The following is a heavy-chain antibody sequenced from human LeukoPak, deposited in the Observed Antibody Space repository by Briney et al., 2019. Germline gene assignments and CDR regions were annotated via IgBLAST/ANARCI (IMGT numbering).Heavy chain of an antibody. J-gene: IGHJ4*02. CDR1: SGSINSIGYY. V-gene: IGHV4-39*02. Sequence: SETLSLTCSVSSGSINSIGYYWGWIRQTPGMGLELIGIIYHSGSTHYNPSLKSRVTISVDTSKNHFSLRLSSVTAADTAVYYCARGSGYSSGRPFDYWGQGTLVTVSS. CDR2: IYHSGST. CDR3: ARGSGYSSGRPFDY. D-gene: IGHD6-19*01.